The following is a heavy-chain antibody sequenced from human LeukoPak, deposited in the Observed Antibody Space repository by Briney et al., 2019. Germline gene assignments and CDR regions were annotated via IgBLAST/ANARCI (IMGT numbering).Heavy chain of an antibody. Sequence: SETLSLTCAVYGGSFSGYYWSWIRQPPGKGLEWIGEINHSGSTNYNPSLKSRVTISVDTSKNQFSLKLSSVTAADTAVYYCARRPYYYDSSGYNARSQYFQHWGQGTLGTVSS. CDR1: GGSFSGYY. V-gene: IGHV4-34*01. J-gene: IGHJ1*01. CDR3: ARRPYYYDSSGYNARSQYFQH. D-gene: IGHD3-22*01. CDR2: INHSGST.